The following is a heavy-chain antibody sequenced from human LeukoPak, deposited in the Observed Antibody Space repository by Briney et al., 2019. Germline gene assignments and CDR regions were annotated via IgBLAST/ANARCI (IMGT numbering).Heavy chain of an antibody. CDR2: ISYDGSNK. Sequence: GGSLRLTCAASGFTFSSYAMHWVRQAPGKGLERVAVISYDGSNKYYADSVKGRFTISRDNSKNTLYLQMNSLRAEDTAVYYCARDHWGRWLHSIDYWGQGTLVTVSS. CDR3: ARDHWGRWLHSIDY. J-gene: IGHJ4*02. CDR1: GFTFSSYA. D-gene: IGHD5-24*01. V-gene: IGHV3-30-3*01.